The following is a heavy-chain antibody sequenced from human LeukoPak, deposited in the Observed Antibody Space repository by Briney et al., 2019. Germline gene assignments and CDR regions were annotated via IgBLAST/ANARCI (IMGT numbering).Heavy chain of an antibody. CDR3: ARARPVPPVSAAFDI. Sequence: GGSLRLSCAASGFTVSSNYMSWVRQAPGKGLEWVSVIYSGGSTYYADSVKRRFTISRDNSKNTLYLQVNSLRAEDTAVYYCARARPVPPVSAAFDIWGQGTMVTVSS. V-gene: IGHV3-66*01. D-gene: IGHD1-14*01. J-gene: IGHJ3*02. CDR1: GFTVSSNY. CDR2: IYSGGST.